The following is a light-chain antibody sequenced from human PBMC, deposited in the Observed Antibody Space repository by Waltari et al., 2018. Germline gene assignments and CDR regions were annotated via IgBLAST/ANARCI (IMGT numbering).Light chain of an antibody. J-gene: IGKJ2*01. CDR2: DAS. Sequence: EIVMTQSPATLSVSPGEVATLSCRASRAIANNLAWYQQQPGQPLRLLIYDASTRATGIPARFSGSWSGTEFTLTITSLQSEDSAVYFCQQFNTRYSFGQGTKLEIK. CDR1: RAIANN. V-gene: IGKV3-15*01. CDR3: QQFNTRYS.